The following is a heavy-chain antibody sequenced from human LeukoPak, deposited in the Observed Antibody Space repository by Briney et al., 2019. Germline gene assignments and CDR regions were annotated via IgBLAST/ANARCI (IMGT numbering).Heavy chain of an antibody. CDR1: GFTFSSYA. CDR3: AKSVAAYGPRENDY. D-gene: IGHD6-13*01. J-gene: IGHJ4*02. V-gene: IGHV3-23*02. Sequence: AESLRLSCAVSGFTFSSYAMSWVRQPQGKGMDLDSASSVSGGSTYYEDSLKGRLTTSRDNSNNTQYLQINSLMTEDTAVYYCAKSVAAYGPRENDYWGQGTLVTVSS. CDR2: SSVSGGST.